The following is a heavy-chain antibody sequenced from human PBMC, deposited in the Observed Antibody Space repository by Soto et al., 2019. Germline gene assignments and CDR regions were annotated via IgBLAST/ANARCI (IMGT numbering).Heavy chain of an antibody. D-gene: IGHD3-10*02. V-gene: IGHV2-5*02. CDR1: GLSLSTSGEA. J-gene: IGHJ5*02. Sequence: QITLKESGPTLVKPTQTLTLTCTFSGLSLSTSGEAVGWIRQPPGKALEWLALVYWDDDKRYNPTLKTRLTITKDTSKNPVVLALTNMDPVDTPTYFCAHYVSSSPAGWFAPWGQGILVTVSS. CDR3: AHYVSSSPAGWFAP. CDR2: VYWDDDK.